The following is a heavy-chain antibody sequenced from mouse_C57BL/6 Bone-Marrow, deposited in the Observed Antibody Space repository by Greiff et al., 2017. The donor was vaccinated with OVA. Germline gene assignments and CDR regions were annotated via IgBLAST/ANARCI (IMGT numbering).Heavy chain of an antibody. J-gene: IGHJ4*01. V-gene: IGHV1-54*01. D-gene: IGHD2-2*01. CDR3: ASLWLRRGYYYAMDY. Sequence: QVQLQQSGAELVRPGTSVKVSCKASGYAFTNYLIEWVKQRPGQGLEWIGVINPGSGGTNYNEKFKGKATLTADKSSSTAYMQLSSLTSEDSAVYFCASLWLRRGYYYAMDYWGQGTSVTVSS. CDR1: GYAFTNYL. CDR2: INPGSGGT.